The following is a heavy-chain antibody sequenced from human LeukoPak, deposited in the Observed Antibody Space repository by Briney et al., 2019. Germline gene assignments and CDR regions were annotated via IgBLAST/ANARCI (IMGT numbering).Heavy chain of an antibody. J-gene: IGHJ4*02. V-gene: IGHV5-51*01. CDR3: ARLSLDYDILTGYQPQRSYFDY. Sequence: GEALKISCKGSGYSLTSYWIGWVRQMPGKGLEWMGIIYPGDSDTRYSPSFQGQVTISADKSISTAYLQWSSLKASDTAMYYCARLSLDYDILTGYQPQRSYFDYWGQGTLVTVSS. D-gene: IGHD3-9*01. CDR1: GYSLTSYW. CDR2: IYPGDSDT.